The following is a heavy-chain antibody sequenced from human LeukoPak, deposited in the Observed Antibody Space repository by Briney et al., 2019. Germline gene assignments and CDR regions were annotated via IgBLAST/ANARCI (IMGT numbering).Heavy chain of an antibody. CDR1: GFTFSSYW. Sequence: GGSVRLSCAASGFTFSSYWMSWVRQAPGKGLEWVANIKQDGSAKYYVDSVKGRFTISRDNAKNSLYLQMNSLRAEDTAVYYCARGSLRFLEYDIWGQGTVVTVSS. V-gene: IGHV3-7*01. CDR2: IKQDGSAK. J-gene: IGHJ3*02. CDR3: ARGSLRFLEYDI. D-gene: IGHD3-3*01.